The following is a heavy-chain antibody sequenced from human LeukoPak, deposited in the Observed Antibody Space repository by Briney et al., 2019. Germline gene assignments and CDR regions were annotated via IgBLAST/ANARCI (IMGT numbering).Heavy chain of an antibody. Sequence: SQTLSLTCTVSGDSISSGGYYWSWIRQHPGKGLEWIGYIYYSGSTYYNPSLKSRVTISVDTSKNQFSLKLSSVTAADTAVYYCARDSPNGDYGSDYWGQGTLVTVSS. D-gene: IGHD4-17*01. J-gene: IGHJ4*02. CDR1: GDSISSGGYY. CDR3: ARDSPNGDYGSDY. V-gene: IGHV4-31*03. CDR2: IYYSGST.